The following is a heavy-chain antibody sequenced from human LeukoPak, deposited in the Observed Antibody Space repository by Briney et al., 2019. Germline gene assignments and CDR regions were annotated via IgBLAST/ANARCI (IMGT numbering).Heavy chain of an antibody. CDR2: IYSGNT. D-gene: IGHD1-14*01. CDR1: GGSISSYY. V-gene: IGHV4-4*07. J-gene: IGHJ3*02. Sequence: SETLSLTCTVSGGSISSYYWSWIRQPAGKGLEWIGRIYSGNTNYNPSLKSRVTMSVDTSKNQFSLKLSSVTAADPAVYYCARDPEGLDAFEIWGQGTMVTVSS. CDR3: ARDPEGLDAFEI.